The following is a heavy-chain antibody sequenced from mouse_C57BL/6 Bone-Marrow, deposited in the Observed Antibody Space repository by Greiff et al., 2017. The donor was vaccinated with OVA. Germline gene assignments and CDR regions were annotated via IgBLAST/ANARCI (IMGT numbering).Heavy chain of an antibody. J-gene: IGHJ3*01. V-gene: IGHV2-5*01. Sequence: QVQLQQSGPGLVQPSQSLSITCTVSGFSLTSYGVHWVRQSPGKGLEWLGVIWRGGSTDYNAAFMSRLSITKDNSKSQVFFKMSSLQADDTAIYYCAKGGYYYGSSYTWFAYWGQGTLVTVSA. CDR1: GFSLTSYG. D-gene: IGHD1-1*01. CDR2: IWRGGST. CDR3: AKGGYYYGSSYTWFAY.